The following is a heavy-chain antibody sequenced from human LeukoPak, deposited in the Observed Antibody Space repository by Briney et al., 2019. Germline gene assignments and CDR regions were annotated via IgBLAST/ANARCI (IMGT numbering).Heavy chain of an antibody. D-gene: IGHD4-17*01. CDR3: ARDYGDYDRYYYYGMDV. CDR2: MNPNSGNT. Sequence: ASVKVSCKASGYTFTSYDINWVRQATGQGLEWMGWMNPNSGNTGYAQKFQGRVTMTRNNSISTAYMELSSLRSEDTAVYYCARDYGDYDRYYYYGMDVWGQGTTVTVSS. V-gene: IGHV1-8*01. CDR1: GYTFTSYD. J-gene: IGHJ6*02.